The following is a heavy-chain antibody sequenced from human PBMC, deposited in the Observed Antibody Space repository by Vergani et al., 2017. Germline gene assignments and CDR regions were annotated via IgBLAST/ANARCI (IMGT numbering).Heavy chain of an antibody. Sequence: QVQLQESCPGLVKPSETLSLICAVSGYSISSGYYWGWIRQPPGKGLEWIGSIYHSGSTYYNPSLKSRVTISVDTSKIQFSLKLSSVTAADTAVYYCARLSGGYWGQGTLVTVSS. J-gene: IGHJ4*02. CDR2: IYHSGST. D-gene: IGHD2/OR15-2a*01. CDR1: GYSISSGYY. CDR3: ARLSGGY. V-gene: IGHV4-38-2*01.